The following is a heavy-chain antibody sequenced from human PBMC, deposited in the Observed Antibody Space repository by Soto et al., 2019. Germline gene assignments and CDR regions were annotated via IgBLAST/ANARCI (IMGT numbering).Heavy chain of an antibody. D-gene: IGHD3-10*01. V-gene: IGHV3-33*01. J-gene: IGHJ4*02. Sequence: QVQLVQSGGGVVQPGRSLRLSCAVPEFIFSGYGMHWIRQAPGKGLEWVAIIWHDGSNKYYADSVKGRFTISRDNPNKMLFLQMDSLRAEDAAVYFCARDRIGGTTFRGYLAYWGQGTPVIVSS. CDR2: IWHDGSNK. CDR3: ARDRIGGTTFRGYLAY. CDR1: EFIFSGYG.